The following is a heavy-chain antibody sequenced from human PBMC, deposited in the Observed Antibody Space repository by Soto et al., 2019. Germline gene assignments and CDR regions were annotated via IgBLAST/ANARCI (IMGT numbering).Heavy chain of an antibody. V-gene: IGHV3-33*08. Sequence: QVQLVESGGGVVQPGGSLRLSCTTSGFTFNTYGMHWVRQAPGKGLEWVAIIWYDGSNKYYADSVKGRFTISRDNSKNTLYLQMNSLRAEDTALYYCARADCTGAYCYSWPVNYSVDVWGEGTTVTVSS. CDR3: ARADCTGAYCYSWPVNYSVDV. J-gene: IGHJ6*04. D-gene: IGHD2-15*01. CDR1: GFTFNTYG. CDR2: IWYDGSNK.